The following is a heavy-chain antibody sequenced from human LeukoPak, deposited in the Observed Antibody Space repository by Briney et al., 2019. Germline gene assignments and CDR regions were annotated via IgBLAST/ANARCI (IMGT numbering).Heavy chain of an antibody. V-gene: IGHV3-21*01. D-gene: IGHD3-10*01. CDR3: AMGWCGVDY. J-gene: IGHJ4*02. CDR1: GFTFSGYS. Sequence: PGGSLRLSCAASGFTFSGYSMNWLRQAPGKGREWFSSISSSSSYIYYADSVKGRFTISRDNAKNSLCLQMNSLRAEDTAVYYCAMGWCGVDYWGQGTLVTVSS. CDR2: ISSSSSYI.